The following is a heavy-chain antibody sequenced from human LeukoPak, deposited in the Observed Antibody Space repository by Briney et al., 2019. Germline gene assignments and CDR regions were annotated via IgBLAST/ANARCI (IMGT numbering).Heavy chain of an antibody. J-gene: IGHJ4*02. V-gene: IGHV4-59*02. D-gene: IGHD2/OR15-2a*01. CDR2: LSYTGKT. Sequence: SETLSLTCNVSGVSVSTSHWNWIRQRPGKGLEWIGCLSYTGKTDYNPSLKSRVSISLGSSNNHFSLRLTSVTAADTAVYYCSEGYFEPFDHWGQGILVTVSS. CDR1: GVSVSTSH. CDR3: SEGYFEPFDH.